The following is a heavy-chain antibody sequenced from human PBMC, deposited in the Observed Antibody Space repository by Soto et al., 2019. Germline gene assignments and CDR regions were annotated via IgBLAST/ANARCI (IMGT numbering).Heavy chain of an antibody. D-gene: IGHD1-26*01. V-gene: IGHV1-69*06. CDR2: IIPTFGTP. CDR1: GGTFSSHG. CDR3: ASERSAQYFDF. Sequence: QVQLVQSGTVVQRRGSSVKVSCQASGGTFSSHGMAWVRQAPGQGLEWMGGIIPTFGTPTYAPKFQGRVTITADKSTTTAYMELSSLRSEDTAVYYCASERSAQYFDFWGQGTLITVSS. J-gene: IGHJ4*02.